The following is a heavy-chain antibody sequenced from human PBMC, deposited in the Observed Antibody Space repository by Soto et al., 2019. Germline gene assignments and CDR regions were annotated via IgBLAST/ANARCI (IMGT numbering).Heavy chain of an antibody. D-gene: IGHD2-15*01. CDR2: FSGSGSST. J-gene: IGHJ3*02. CDR3: ARRSPSWAFDI. CDR1: GFTFSNYA. Sequence: EVQLLESGGGLVQPGGSLRLSCAVSGFTFSNYAMSWVRQAPGKGLEWVSAFSGSGSSTYYADSVKGRFTISRDNSKNTLYLQMNSLRAEDTAVYYCARRSPSWAFDIWGQGTMVTVSS. V-gene: IGHV3-23*01.